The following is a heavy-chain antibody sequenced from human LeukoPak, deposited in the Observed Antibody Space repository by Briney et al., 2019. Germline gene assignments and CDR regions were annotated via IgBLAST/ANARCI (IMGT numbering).Heavy chain of an antibody. J-gene: IGHJ5*02. V-gene: IGHV4-34*01. CDR2: INHSGST. CDR1: GGSFSGYY. CDR3: ARGGGAQFDP. D-gene: IGHD4-23*01. Sequence: SETLSLTCAVYGGSFSGYYWSWIRQPPGKGLEWIGEINHSGSTNYNPSLKSRVTISVDTSKNQFSLKLSSVTAADTAAYYCARGGGAQFDPWGQGTLVTVSS.